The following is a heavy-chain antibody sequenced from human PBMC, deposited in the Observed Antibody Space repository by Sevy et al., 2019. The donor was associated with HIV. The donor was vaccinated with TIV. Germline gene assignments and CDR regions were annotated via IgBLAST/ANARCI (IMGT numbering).Heavy chain of an antibody. Sequence: SETLSLTCSVSGGSISSYFWTWVRQSPGKGLEWIGNIYFTGNTDYSPSLKSRVTLSLDTSKSQFSLTLKSVTAADTTIYFCARDSTTRPRVLDYWGQGTLVTGSS. CDR2: IYFTGNT. CDR1: GGSISSYF. D-gene: IGHD1-1*01. V-gene: IGHV4-59*01. CDR3: ARDSTTRPRVLDY. J-gene: IGHJ4*02.